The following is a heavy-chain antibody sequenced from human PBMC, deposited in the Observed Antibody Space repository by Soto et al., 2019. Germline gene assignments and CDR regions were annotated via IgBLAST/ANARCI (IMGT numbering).Heavy chain of an antibody. CDR3: ARGGAYCGGDCYEGAFDI. CDR2: IIPILGIA. CDR1: GGTFSSYT. D-gene: IGHD2-21*02. V-gene: IGHV1-69*02. J-gene: IGHJ3*02. Sequence: QVQLVQSGAEVKKPGSSVKVSCKASGGTFSSYTISWVRQAPGQGLEWMGRIIPILGIANYAQKFQCRVTITVDKYTRRASRELRSLRAADTAVYSCARGGAYCGGDCYEGAFDIWGQGTMVTVSS.